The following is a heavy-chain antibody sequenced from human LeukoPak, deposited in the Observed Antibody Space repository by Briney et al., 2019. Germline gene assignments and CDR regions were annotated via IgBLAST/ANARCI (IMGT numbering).Heavy chain of an antibody. CDR2: INHSGST. J-gene: IGHJ4*02. CDR1: GGSFSGYY. CDR3: ARGPTSRKYYDFWSGGFRYFDY. Sequence: SETLSLTCAVYGGSFSGYYWSWIRQPPGKGLEWIGEINHSGSTNYNPSLKSRVTISVDTSKNQFSLKLSSVTAADTAVYYCARGPTSRKYYDFWSGGFRYFDYWGQGTLVTVSS. D-gene: IGHD3-3*01. V-gene: IGHV4-34*01.